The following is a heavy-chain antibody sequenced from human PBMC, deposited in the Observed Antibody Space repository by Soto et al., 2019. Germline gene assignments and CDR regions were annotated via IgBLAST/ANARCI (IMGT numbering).Heavy chain of an antibody. D-gene: IGHD3-22*01. CDR3: ARDPPYYYDSSGYLLRHYYGMDV. J-gene: IGHJ6*02. V-gene: IGHV3-43*01. CDR1: GFTFDDYT. Sequence: GGSLRLSCAASGFTFDDYTMHWVRQAPGKGLEWVSLISWDGGSTYYADSVKGRFTISRDNSKNSLYLQMNSLRTEDTALYYCARDPPYYYDSSGYLLRHYYGMDVWVQGTTVTVSS. CDR2: ISWDGGST.